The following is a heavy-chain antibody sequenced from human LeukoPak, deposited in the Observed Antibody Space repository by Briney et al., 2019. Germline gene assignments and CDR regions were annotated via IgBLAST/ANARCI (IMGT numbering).Heavy chain of an antibody. CDR1: GYTFTSYG. Sequence: ASVKVSCTASGYTFTSYGISWVRQAPGQGLEWMGWISAYNGNTNYAQKLQGRVTMTTDTSTSTAYMELRSLRSDDTAVYYCARVLEDPSLGYYDYVWGSYRYIDYWGQGTLVTVSS. V-gene: IGHV1-18*01. D-gene: IGHD3-16*02. CDR3: ARVLEDPSLGYYDYVWGSYRYIDY. CDR2: ISAYNGNT. J-gene: IGHJ4*02.